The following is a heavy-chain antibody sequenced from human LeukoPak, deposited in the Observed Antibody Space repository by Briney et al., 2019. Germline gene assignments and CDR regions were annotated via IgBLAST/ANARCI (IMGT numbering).Heavy chain of an antibody. D-gene: IGHD2-15*01. V-gene: IGHV4-61*02. J-gene: IGHJ5*02. CDR2: IYTSGST. CDR3: AREDRYCSGGSCYP. Sequence: PSETLSLTCTVSGSSISSGSYYWSWIRQPAGKGLEWIGRIYTSGSTNYNPSLKSRVIISVDTSKNQFSLELSSVTAADTAVYYCAREDRYCSGGSCYPWGQGTLVTVSS. CDR1: GSSISSGSYY.